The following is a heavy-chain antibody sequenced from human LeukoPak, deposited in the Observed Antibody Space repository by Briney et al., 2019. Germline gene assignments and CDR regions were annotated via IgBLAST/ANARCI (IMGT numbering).Heavy chain of an antibody. CDR2: INPSGGST. D-gene: IGHD2-15*01. V-gene: IGHV1-46*01. Sequence: GKVSCKACGYTFTIYYMHWVRQAPGQGMEWMGMINPSGGSTSYAQEFQGRVTITRDTPTSTVYMELSSLRSEDTAVYYCAILQHLRWELPSRDYWGQGTLVTVSS. CDR1: GYTFTIYY. CDR3: AILQHLRWELPSRDY. J-gene: IGHJ4*02.